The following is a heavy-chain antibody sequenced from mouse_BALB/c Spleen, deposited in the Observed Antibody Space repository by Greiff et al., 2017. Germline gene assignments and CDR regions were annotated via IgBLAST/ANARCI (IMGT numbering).Heavy chain of an antibody. V-gene: IGHV1-77*01. Sequence: VQLVESGPELVKPGASVKMSCKASGYTFTDYVISWVKQRTGQGLEWIGEIYPGSGSTYYNEKFKGKATLTADKSSNTAYMQLSSLTSEDSAVYFCARRGITTVVATRYFDVWGAGTTVTVSS. CDR2: IYPGSGST. CDR3: ARRGITTVVATRYFDV. J-gene: IGHJ1*01. CDR1: GYTFTDYV. D-gene: IGHD1-1*01.